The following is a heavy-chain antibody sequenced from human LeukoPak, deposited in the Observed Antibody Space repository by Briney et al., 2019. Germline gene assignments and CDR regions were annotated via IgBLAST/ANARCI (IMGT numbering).Heavy chain of an antibody. CDR2: INHSGST. CDR1: GGSFSGYY. CDR3: ARGRRRLYYDSSGYFNFDY. D-gene: IGHD3-22*01. V-gene: IGHV4-34*01. J-gene: IGHJ4*02. Sequence: SETLSLTCAVYGGSFSGYYWSWIRQPPGKGLGWIGEINHSGSTNYNPSLKSRVTISVDTSKNQFSLKLSSVTAADTAVYYCARGRRRLYYDSSGYFNFDYWGQGTLVTVSS.